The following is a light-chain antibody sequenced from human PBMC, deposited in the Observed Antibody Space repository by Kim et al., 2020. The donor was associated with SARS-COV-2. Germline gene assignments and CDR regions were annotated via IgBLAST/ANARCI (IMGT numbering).Light chain of an antibody. CDR3: AAWDDNLNGVG. CDR2: GYN. Sequence: GRRVTISVSGSFSNVGRNTVHWWQQLPGTAPKLLIFGYNQRPSGVPDRFSGSKSGTSASLAISGLQSEDEADYYCAAWDDNLNGVGFGGGTQLTVL. V-gene: IGLV1-44*01. CDR1: FSNVGRNT. J-gene: IGLJ2*01.